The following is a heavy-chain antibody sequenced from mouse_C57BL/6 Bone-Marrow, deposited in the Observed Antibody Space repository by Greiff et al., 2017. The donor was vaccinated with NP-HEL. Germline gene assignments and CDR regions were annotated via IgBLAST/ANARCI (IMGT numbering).Heavy chain of an antibody. CDR2: INPSSGYT. V-gene: IGHV1-7*01. CDR1: GYTFTSYW. CDR3: ARAPLTTPVGGWYFDV. D-gene: IGHD1-1*01. J-gene: IGHJ1*03. Sequence: VHLVESGAELAKPGASVKLSCKASGYTFTSYWMHWVKQRPGQGLEWIGYINPSSGYTKYNQKFKDKATLTADKSSSTAYMQLSSLTYEDSAVYYCARAPLTTPVGGWYFDVWGTGTTVTVSS.